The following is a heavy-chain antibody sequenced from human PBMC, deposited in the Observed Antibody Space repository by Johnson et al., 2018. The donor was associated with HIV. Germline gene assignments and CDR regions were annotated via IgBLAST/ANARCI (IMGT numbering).Heavy chain of an antibody. CDR2: ISDDGSKI. J-gene: IGHJ3*02. D-gene: IGHD3-10*01. Sequence: QVQLVESGGGVVQPGRSLRLSCAASGFRFSTYALHWVRQTPGKGLEWVALISDDGSKIYHADSVKGRFTISRDNSKNTLYLQMHSLRAEDTAVYYCATELLRTEHDAFDIWGQGTMVTVSS. CDR1: GFRFSTYA. CDR3: ATELLRTEHDAFDI. V-gene: IGHV3-30*04.